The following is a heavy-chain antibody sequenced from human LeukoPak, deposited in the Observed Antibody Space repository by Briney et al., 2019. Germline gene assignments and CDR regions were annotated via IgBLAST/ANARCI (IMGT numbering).Heavy chain of an antibody. Sequence: GESLKISCKGSGYSFTSYWIGWVRQMPGKGLEWMGIIYPGDSDTRYGPSFQGQVTISADKSISTAYLQWSSLKASDTAMYYCARRSVRAIAIAAGPGNYFDYWGQGTLVTVSS. J-gene: IGHJ4*02. V-gene: IGHV5-51*01. CDR1: GYSFTSYW. D-gene: IGHD6-6*01. CDR2: IYPGDSDT. CDR3: ARRSVRAIAIAAGPGNYFDY.